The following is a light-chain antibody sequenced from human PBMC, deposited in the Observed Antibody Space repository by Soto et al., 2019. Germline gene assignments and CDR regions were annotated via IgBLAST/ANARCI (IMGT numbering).Light chain of an antibody. Sequence: EIVLTQSPGTLSLSPGERATLSCRASQSVSSSFLAWYQQKPGQPPRLLIYGTSSRATGIPERFSGSGSGTDFTLTISSLEPEDFAVYYCQHYRSSWTFGRGTKVEVK. CDR2: GTS. CDR1: QSVSSSF. CDR3: QHYRSSWT. V-gene: IGKV3-20*01. J-gene: IGKJ1*01.